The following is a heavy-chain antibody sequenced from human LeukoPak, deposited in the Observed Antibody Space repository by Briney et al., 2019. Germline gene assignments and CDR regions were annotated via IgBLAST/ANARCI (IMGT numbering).Heavy chain of an antibody. J-gene: IGHJ4*02. Sequence: GGSLRLSCAASGFTFNRYGIHWVRQAPGKGLEGVALISDDGNKKYYADFVKGRFTISRDSSKSTVYLQMNSLRPEDTAVFYCARDSRNYFFDYWGQGTLVTVSS. CDR3: ARDSRNYFFDY. V-gene: IGHV3-30*03. CDR2: ISDDGNKK. CDR1: GFTFNRYG.